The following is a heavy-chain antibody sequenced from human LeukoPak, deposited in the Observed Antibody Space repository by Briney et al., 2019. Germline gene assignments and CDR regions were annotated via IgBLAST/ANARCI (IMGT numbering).Heavy chain of an antibody. CDR2: IKQDGSEK. CDR3: AKGWGEYFDYVWGSFTSFDS. J-gene: IGHJ4*02. V-gene: IGHV3-7*01. Sequence: GGSLRLSCAASGFTFSSYWMSWVRQAPGKGLEWVAYIKQDGSEKYYVDSVKGRFTISRDNAKNSLYLQMNSLRAEDTAVYYCAKGWGEYFDYVWGSFTSFDSWGQGTLVTVSS. CDR1: GFTFSSYW. D-gene: IGHD3-16*01.